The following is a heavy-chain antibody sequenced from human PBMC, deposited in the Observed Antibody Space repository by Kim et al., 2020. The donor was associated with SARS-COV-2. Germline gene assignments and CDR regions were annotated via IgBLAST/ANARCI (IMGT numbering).Heavy chain of an antibody. CDR2: ISSGVGTS. J-gene: IGHJ5*02. Sequence: GSLRLSCAASGFTFSDYAMNWVRQAPGKGLEWVSGISSGVGTSDYADSVKGRFTISRDNSKNTLYLQMNGLRAEDTAVYYCANRLAANHWGRGTLVTV. D-gene: IGHD3-16*01. CDR3: ANRLAANH. V-gene: IGHV3-23*01. CDR1: GFTFSDYA.